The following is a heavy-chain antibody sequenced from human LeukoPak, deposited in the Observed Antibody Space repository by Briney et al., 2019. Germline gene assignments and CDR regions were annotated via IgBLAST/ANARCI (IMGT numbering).Heavy chain of an antibody. CDR1: GFTFSSYA. J-gene: IGHJ4*02. D-gene: IGHD3-9*01. CDR2: ISGSGGST. CDR3: AKDLRPVLRYFDWLTDY. Sequence: GGSLRLSCAASGFTFSSYAMSWVRQAPGKGLEWVSAISGSGGSTYYADSVKGRFTISRDNSKNTLYLQMNSLRAEDTAVYYCAKDLRPVLRYFDWLTDYWGQGTLVTVSS. V-gene: IGHV3-23*01.